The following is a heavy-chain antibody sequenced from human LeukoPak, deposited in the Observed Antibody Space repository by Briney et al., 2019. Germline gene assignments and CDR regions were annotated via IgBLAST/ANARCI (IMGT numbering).Heavy chain of an antibody. D-gene: IGHD6-13*01. V-gene: IGHV3-23*01. CDR2: MSGDGATT. Sequence: GGSLRLSCAASGFTFSSYGMSWVRQAPGKGLEWVSAMSGDGATTYYADSVKGRFTISRDNSKNALYLQMNSLRAEDTALYYCARTSNSSSWYPYYYYYYMDVWGKGTTVTVSS. J-gene: IGHJ6*03. CDR3: ARTSNSSSWYPYYYYYYMDV. CDR1: GFTFSSYG.